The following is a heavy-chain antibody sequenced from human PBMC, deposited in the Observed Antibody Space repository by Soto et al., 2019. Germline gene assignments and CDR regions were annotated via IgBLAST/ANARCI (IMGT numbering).Heavy chain of an antibody. CDR2: INHSGRT. J-gene: IGHJ6*02. Sequence: QVQLQQWGAGLLKPSETLSLTCAVYGGSFTGYYWSWLRQPPGKGTEWIGEINHSGRTKYNPSLANRVTISADTSRYQVSLMLNSVSAADAAVDYCKREGGMDLWSQGATVTVSS. CDR1: GGSFTGYY. CDR3: KREGGMDL. V-gene: IGHV4-34*01.